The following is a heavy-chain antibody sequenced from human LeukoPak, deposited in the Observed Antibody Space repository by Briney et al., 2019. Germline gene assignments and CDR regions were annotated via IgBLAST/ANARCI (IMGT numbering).Heavy chain of an antibody. CDR2: MNPNSGNT. V-gene: IGHV1-8*01. Sequence: GASVKVSCKASGCTFTSYDINWVRQATGQGLERMGWMNPNSGNTGYAQKFQGRVTMTRNTSISTAYMELSSLRSEDTAVYYCARGSLAAREARGGWFDPWGQGTLVTVSS. CDR3: ARGSLAAREARGGWFDP. D-gene: IGHD6-6*01. CDR1: GCTFTSYD. J-gene: IGHJ5*02.